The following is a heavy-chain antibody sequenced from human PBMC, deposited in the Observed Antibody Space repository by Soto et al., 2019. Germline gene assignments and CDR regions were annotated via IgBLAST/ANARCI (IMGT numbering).Heavy chain of an antibody. CDR2: IYYSGTT. J-gene: IGHJ4*02. CDR1: GGSVSSSSYY. V-gene: IGHV4-61*01. Sequence: PSETLSLTCTVSGGSVSSSSYYWSWIRQPPGKGLEWIGYIYYSGTTDYNPSLKSRVTISLDTSKNQFSLKLSSVTAADTAVYYCARERTGGPTFFDYWGLGTMVTVYS. D-gene: IGHD2-8*02. CDR3: ARERTGGPTFFDY.